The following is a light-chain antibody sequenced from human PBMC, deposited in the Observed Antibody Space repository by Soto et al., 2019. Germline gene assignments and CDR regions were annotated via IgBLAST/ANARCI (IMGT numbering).Light chain of an antibody. CDR1: QSVSSY. Sequence: EIVMTQSPGTLSASPGERATLSCRASQSVSSYLAWYQQKPGQAPRLLIYDASNRATGIPARFSGSGSGTDFTLTISSLEPEDFAVYYCQQRSNWPITFGQGTRLEI. CDR2: DAS. J-gene: IGKJ5*01. V-gene: IGKV3-11*01. CDR3: QQRSNWPIT.